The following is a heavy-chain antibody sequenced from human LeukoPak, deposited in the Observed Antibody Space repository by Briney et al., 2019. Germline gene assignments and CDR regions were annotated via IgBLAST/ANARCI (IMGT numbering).Heavy chain of an antibody. CDR3: ARVRAELRYFDWLLYPDY. J-gene: IGHJ4*02. CDR2: MNPNSGNT. D-gene: IGHD3-9*01. V-gene: IGHV1-8*02. Sequence: ASVKVSCKTSGYTFNDYDINWVRQATGQGLEWMGWMNPNSGNTGYAQKFQGRVTMTRNTSISTAYMELSSLRSEDTAVYYCARVRAELRYFDWLLYPDYWGQGTLVTVSS. CDR1: GYTFNDYD.